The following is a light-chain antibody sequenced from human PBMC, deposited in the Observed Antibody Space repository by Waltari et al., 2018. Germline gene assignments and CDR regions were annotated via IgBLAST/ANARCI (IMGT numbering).Light chain of an antibody. CDR1: QSVLYNSNDKNY. Sequence: DIVMTQSPDSLAVSLGERATISCRSSQSVLYNSNDKNYLAWYPQKPGQPPRLLIYWASTRESGVPDRFSGSGSGTDFTLTISNLQAEDVAVYYCQQYYRSRTFGQGTKVEIK. CDR2: WAS. V-gene: IGKV4-1*01. CDR3: QQYYRSRT. J-gene: IGKJ1*01.